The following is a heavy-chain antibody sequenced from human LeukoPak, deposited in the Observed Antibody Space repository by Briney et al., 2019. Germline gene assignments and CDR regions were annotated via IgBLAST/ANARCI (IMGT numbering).Heavy chain of an antibody. D-gene: IGHD4-17*01. Sequence: GGSLRLSCAASGVTFGRYAMSWVRQAPGKGLEWVSGISGSSGSTYYAYYADSVKGRLAISRDNSKNMLYLQMNSLRAEDTAVYYCASHDYGANHPHWGQGTLVTVSS. CDR1: GVTFGRYA. J-gene: IGHJ4*02. CDR2: ISGSSGSTYYA. V-gene: IGHV3-23*01. CDR3: ASHDYGANHPH.